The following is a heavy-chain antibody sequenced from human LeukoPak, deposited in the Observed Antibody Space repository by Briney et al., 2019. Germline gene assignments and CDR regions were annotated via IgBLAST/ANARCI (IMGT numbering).Heavy chain of an antibody. Sequence: GGSLRLSCAASGFTFSSYAMSWVRQAPGKGLEWVSAISGSGGSTYYADSVKGRFAISRDNSKNTLYLQMNSLRAEDTAVYYCASTYYYDSSGLNAFDIWGQGAMVTVSS. D-gene: IGHD3-22*01. J-gene: IGHJ3*02. CDR3: ASTYYYDSSGLNAFDI. CDR1: GFTFSSYA. CDR2: ISGSGGST. V-gene: IGHV3-23*01.